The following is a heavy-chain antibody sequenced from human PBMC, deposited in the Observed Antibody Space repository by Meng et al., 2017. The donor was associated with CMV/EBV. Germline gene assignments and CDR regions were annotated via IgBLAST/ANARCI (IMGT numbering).Heavy chain of an antibody. CDR2: SNNSGST. J-gene: IGHJ6*03. Sequence: QVLLSQCGAALLYRSNRASLTFAVYGGFFRGYFLGWISQPPGKGQEWIGESNNSGSTNLNPSLKSRVTISVDTSKSQFSLERSSVTAADTAVYYCARERGGSYRYYYMDVWGKGTMVTVSS. CDR3: ARERGGSYRYYYMDV. V-gene: IGHV4-34*01. D-gene: IGHD1-26*01. CDR1: GGFFRGYF.